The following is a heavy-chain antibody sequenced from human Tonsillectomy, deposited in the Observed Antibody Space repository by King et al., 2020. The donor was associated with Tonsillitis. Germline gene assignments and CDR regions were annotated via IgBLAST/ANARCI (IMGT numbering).Heavy chain of an antibody. CDR1: GADLSSDGYF. J-gene: IGHJ1*01. CDR2: IYYTGST. D-gene: IGHD3-10*02. CDR3: ASATCSFAPCHRPEFFQQ. Sequence: QLQESGPGLAKPSQTLSLTCFVFGADLSSDGYFWGWIPHQPGKGLEWLGYIYYTGSTFYNPALKSRITMYIETSKRRFSLNLSSVTAADTDVYYCASATCSFAPCHRPEFFQQGGRGTRGSVSS. V-gene: IGHV4-31*03.